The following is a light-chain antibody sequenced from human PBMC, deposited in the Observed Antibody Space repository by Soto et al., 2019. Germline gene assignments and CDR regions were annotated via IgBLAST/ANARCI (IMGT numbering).Light chain of an antibody. Sequence: DIQMTQSPSSLSASVGDRVTITCQASQDISNYLNWYQQKPGKAPKLLIYDASNLETGVPSRFSGSGSGTDFTFTISSLQPEDIATYYCQQYDNLPRHTFCQGTRLEIK. V-gene: IGKV1-33*01. J-gene: IGKJ5*01. CDR1: QDISNY. CDR3: QQYDNLPRHT. CDR2: DAS.